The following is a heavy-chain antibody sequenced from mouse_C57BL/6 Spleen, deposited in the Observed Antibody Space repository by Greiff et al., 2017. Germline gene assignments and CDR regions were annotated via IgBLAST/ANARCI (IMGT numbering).Heavy chain of an antibody. J-gene: IGHJ3*01. Sequence: VQLQQSGAELVRPGASVKLSCTASGFNIKDDYMHWVKQRPEQGLEWIGWIDPENGYTEYASKFQGKATITADTSSNTAYLQLSSLTSEDTAVYYCTTTTYSNYVAWFAYWGQGTLVTVSA. CDR1: GFNIKDDY. D-gene: IGHD2-5*01. CDR3: TTTTYSNYVAWFAY. V-gene: IGHV14-4*01. CDR2: IDPENGYT.